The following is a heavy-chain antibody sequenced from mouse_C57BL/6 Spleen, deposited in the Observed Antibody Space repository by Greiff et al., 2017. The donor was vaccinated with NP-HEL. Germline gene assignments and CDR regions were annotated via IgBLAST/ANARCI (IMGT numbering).Heavy chain of an antibody. V-gene: IGHV3-6*01. CDR3: ARDGSSWVAY. D-gene: IGHD1-1*01. CDR2: ISYDGSN. J-gene: IGHJ3*01. CDR1: GYSITSGYY. Sequence: DVQLQEPGPGLVKPSQSLSLTCSVTGYSITSGYYWNWIRQFPGNQLVWMGYISYDGSNNYNPSLKIRFSITRYTSKNQLFLKLNSVTTEDTATYYWARDGSSWVAYWGQGTLVTVAA.